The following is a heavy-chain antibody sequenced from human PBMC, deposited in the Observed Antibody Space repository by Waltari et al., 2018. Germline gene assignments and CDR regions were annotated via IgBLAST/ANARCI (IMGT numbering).Heavy chain of an antibody. D-gene: IGHD6-25*01. V-gene: IGHV3-23*01. CDR3: AINSIGNWFDP. Sequence: EVQLLESGGGLVQPGGSLRLSCAASGITLSSYAMTWVRQAPGKGLEWVSAISGSGGRTYYADSVKGRFTISRDNSKNTLYVQMNSLRAEDTAVYYCAINSIGNWFDPWGQGTLVTVSS. J-gene: IGHJ5*02. CDR2: ISGSGGRT. CDR1: GITLSSYA.